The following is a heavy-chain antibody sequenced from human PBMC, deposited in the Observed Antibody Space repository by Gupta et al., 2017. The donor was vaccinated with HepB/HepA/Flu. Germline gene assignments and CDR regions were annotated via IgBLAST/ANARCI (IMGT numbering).Heavy chain of an antibody. V-gene: IGHV3-30*18. CDR1: GFTFSSYG. CDR2: ISYDGSNK. J-gene: IGHJ6*02. CDR3: AKVDGSGRAALTSYGMDV. D-gene: IGHD3-10*01. Sequence: QVQLVESGGGVVQPGRSLRLSCAASGFTFSSYGMHWVRQAPGKGLEWVAVISYDGSNKYYADSVKGRFTISRDNSKNTLYLQMNSLRAEDTAVYYCAKVDGSGRAALTSYGMDVWGQGTTVTVSS.